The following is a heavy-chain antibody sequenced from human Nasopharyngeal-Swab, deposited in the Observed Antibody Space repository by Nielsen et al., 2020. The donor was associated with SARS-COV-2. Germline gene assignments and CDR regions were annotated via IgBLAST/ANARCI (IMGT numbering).Heavy chain of an antibody. CDR1: GFTFSSYG. CDR2: IRYDGSNK. D-gene: IGHD5-24*01. CDR3: AKGVGSRDGYFGLGYYYMDV. Sequence: GGSLRLSCAASGFTFSSYGMHWVRQAPGQGLEWVAFIRYDGSNKYYADSVKGRFTISRDNSKNTLYLQMNSLRAEDTAVYYRAKGVGSRDGYFGLGYYYMDVWGKGTTVTVSS. J-gene: IGHJ6*03. V-gene: IGHV3-30*02.